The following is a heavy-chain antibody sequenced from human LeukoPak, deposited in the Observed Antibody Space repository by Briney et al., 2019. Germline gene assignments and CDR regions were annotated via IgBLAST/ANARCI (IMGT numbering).Heavy chain of an antibody. D-gene: IGHD2-15*01. J-gene: IGHJ4*02. CDR3: ANRAYGYYFDS. Sequence: PGGSLRLSCAASGFTFSSYGMSWVRQAPGKGLEWVSTIRTSGDSTFYADSVKGRFTISRDNSKYSLYLQMNSLRAEDTAVYYYANRAYGYYFDSWGQGTLVTVSS. V-gene: IGHV3-23*01. CDR2: IRTSGDST. CDR1: GFTFSSYG.